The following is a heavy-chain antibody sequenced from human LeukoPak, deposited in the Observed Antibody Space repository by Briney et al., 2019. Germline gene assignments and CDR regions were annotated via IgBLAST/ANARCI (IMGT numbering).Heavy chain of an antibody. CDR3: ARKGAAARPPRSYYYMDV. D-gene: IGHD6-6*01. CDR1: GGSFSGYY. J-gene: IGHJ6*03. Sequence: PSETLSLTCAVYGGSFSGYYWSWIRQPPGKGLEWIGEINHSGSTNYNPSLKSRVTISVDTSKNQFSLKLSSVTAADTAVYYCARKGAAARPPRSYYYMDVWGKGTTVTVSS. V-gene: IGHV4-34*01. CDR2: INHSGST.